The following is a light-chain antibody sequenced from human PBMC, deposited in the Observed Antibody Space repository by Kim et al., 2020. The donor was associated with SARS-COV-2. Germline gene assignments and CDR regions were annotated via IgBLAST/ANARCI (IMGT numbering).Light chain of an antibody. CDR3: AAWDDSLNGYV. CDR1: NSNIGSNT. CDR2: TNN. V-gene: IGLV1-44*01. J-gene: IGLJ1*01. Sequence: QSVLTQPPSASGTPGQRVTISCSGSNSNIGSNTVNWYQQLPGTAPKLLIHTNNQRPSGVPDRFSGSKSGTSASLAISGLQSEDESDYYCAAWDDSLNGYVFGTGTKVTVL.